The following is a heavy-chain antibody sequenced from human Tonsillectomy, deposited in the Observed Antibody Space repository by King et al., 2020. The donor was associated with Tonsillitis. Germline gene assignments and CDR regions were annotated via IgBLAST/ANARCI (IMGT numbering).Heavy chain of an antibody. J-gene: IGHJ4*02. D-gene: IGHD3-22*01. Sequence: VQLVQSGAEVKKPGESLRISCKGSGYTFTKDWISWVRQMPGRGLEWRGRIDPSDSYTNYSPSFQGHDPFSADKSISTAYLQWSSLKASDTAMYYCARHPAYFYDSSTYCLDYWGQGTLVTVAS. CDR1: GYTFTKDW. CDR3: ARHPAYFYDSSTYCLDY. CDR2: IDPSDSYT. V-gene: IGHV5-10-1*03.